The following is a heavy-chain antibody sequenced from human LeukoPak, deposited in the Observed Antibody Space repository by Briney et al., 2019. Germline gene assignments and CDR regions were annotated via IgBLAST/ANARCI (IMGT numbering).Heavy chain of an antibody. CDR1: GFTFSSYA. D-gene: IGHD2-2*01. CDR3: ARDQYQYGMDV. J-gene: IGHJ6*02. V-gene: IGHV3-30-3*01. CDR2: TSYDGSNK. Sequence: GGSLRLSCAASGFTFSSYAMHWVRQAPGKGLEWVAVTSYDGSNKYYADSVKGRFTISRDNSKNTLYLQMNSLRAEDTAVYYCARDQYQYGMDVWGQGTTVTVSS.